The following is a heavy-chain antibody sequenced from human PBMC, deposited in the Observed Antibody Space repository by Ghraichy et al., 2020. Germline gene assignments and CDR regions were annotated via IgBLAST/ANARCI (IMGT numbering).Heavy chain of an antibody. D-gene: IGHD4-23*01. Sequence: SETLSLTCNVSGYSISSGYFWGWIRQVPGKGLEWIGSIHHRGRTSYNPSLKSRVAISVDTSKNQLSLRLTSVTAADTGMYYCTRGGGTSDYWGQGTLVTVSA. CDR1: GYSISSGYF. J-gene: IGHJ4*02. V-gene: IGHV4-38-2*02. CDR3: TRGGGTSDY. CDR2: IHHRGRT.